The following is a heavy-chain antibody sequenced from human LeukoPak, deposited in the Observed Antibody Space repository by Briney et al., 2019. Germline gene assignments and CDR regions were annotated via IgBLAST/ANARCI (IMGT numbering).Heavy chain of an antibody. CDR1: GFTFSTYW. CDR3: ARVTYGSGTYGAFDY. Sequence: GGSLRLSCAASGFTFSTYWMTWVRQAPGKGLEWVANIKQDGSEKYFVDSVKGRFTISRDNAKNSLYLQMNSLRAEDTAVYYCARVTYGSGTYGAFDYWGQGTLVTVSS. D-gene: IGHD3-10*01. J-gene: IGHJ4*02. V-gene: IGHV3-7*03. CDR2: IKQDGSEK.